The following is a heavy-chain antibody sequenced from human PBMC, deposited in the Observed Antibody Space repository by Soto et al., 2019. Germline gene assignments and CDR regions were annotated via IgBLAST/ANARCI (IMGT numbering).Heavy chain of an antibody. D-gene: IGHD2-21*02. J-gene: IGHJ2*01. CDR2: IRQDGGDK. V-gene: IGHV3-7*03. CDR1: GFTFSNYW. Sequence: EVQLVESGGGLVQPGGSLRLSCVASGFTFSNYWMGWVRQAPGKGLEWVANIRQDGGDKRDLDSVKGRFTISRDNAQNSLYLKMNSLRAEDTAVYYCARIDCGGNCYSRSWYFDIWGRGTLVTVSS. CDR3: ARIDCGGNCYSRSWYFDI.